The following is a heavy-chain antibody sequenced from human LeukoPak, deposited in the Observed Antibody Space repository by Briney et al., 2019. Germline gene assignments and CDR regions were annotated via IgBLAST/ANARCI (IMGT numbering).Heavy chain of an antibody. J-gene: IGHJ4*02. CDR2: IYTSGST. V-gene: IGHV4-61*02. CDR3: ARAIFGVALGCYFDY. CDR1: GGSISSGSCY. Sequence: SQTLSLTCTVSGGSISSGSCYWSWIRQPAGKGLEWIGRIYTSGSTNYNPSLKSRVTISVDTSKNQFSLKLSSVTAADTAVYYCARAIFGVALGCYFDYWGQGTLVTVSS. D-gene: IGHD3-3*01.